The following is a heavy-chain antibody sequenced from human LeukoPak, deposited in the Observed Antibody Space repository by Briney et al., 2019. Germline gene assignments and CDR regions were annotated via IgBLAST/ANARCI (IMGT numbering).Heavy chain of an antibody. CDR1: GFTFTNNW. J-gene: IGHJ4*02. CDR3: VRALGSSSADY. CDR2: INQDGSEQ. Sequence: PGGPLRLSCAASGFTFTNNWMSWVRQAPGKGLEWVANINQDGSEQYYVDSVEGRFTISRDNTKNSLSLQMNSLRGEDTAVYYCVRALGSSSADYWGQGTLVTVSS. D-gene: IGHD6-6*01. V-gene: IGHV3-7*01.